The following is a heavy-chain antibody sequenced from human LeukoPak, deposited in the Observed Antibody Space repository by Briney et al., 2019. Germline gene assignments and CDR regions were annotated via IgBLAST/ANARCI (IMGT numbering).Heavy chain of an antibody. J-gene: IGHJ6*02. Sequence: ASVKVSCKASGYTFTCYDINWVRQATGQGLEWMGWMNPNSGNTGYAQKFQGRVTMTRNTSISTAYMELSSLRSEDMAVYYCARGPTDYGSGVYGMDVWGQGTTVTVSS. CDR3: ARGPTDYGSGVYGMDV. CDR2: MNPNSGNT. V-gene: IGHV1-8*01. D-gene: IGHD3-10*01. CDR1: GYTFTCYD.